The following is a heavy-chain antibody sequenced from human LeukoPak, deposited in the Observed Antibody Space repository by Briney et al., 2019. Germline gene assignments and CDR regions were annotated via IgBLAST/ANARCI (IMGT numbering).Heavy chain of an antibody. J-gene: IGHJ4*02. Sequence: SETLSLTCAVYGGSFSGYYWSWIRQPPGKGLEWIGEINHSGSTYYNPSPKSRVTISVDTSKNQFSLKLSSVTAADTAVYYCARKTVAGNYFDYWGQGTLVTVSS. CDR2: INHSGST. D-gene: IGHD6-19*01. CDR1: GGSFSGYY. CDR3: ARKTVAGNYFDY. V-gene: IGHV4-34*01.